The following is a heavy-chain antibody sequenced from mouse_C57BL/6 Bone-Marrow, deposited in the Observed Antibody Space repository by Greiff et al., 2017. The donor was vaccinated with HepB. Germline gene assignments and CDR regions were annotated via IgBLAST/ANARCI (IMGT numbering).Heavy chain of an antibody. CDR1: GYTFTSYW. Sequence: VQLQQPGAELVKPGASVKLSCKASGYTFTSYWMHWVKQRPGQGLEWIGMIHPNSGSTNYNEKFKSKATLTVDKSSSTAYMQLSSLTSEDSAVYYCARAITTRWYFDVWGTGTTVTVSS. CDR2: IHPNSGST. J-gene: IGHJ1*03. D-gene: IGHD2-4*01. CDR3: ARAITTRWYFDV. V-gene: IGHV1-64*01.